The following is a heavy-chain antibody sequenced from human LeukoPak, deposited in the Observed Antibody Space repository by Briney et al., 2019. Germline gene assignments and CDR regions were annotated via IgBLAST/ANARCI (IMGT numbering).Heavy chain of an antibody. Sequence: GRSLTLSCAASGFTFSDYYMSWIRQAPGKGLEWVSYISSSGSTIYYADSVKGRFTISRDNAKNSLYLQMNSLRAEDTAVYYCARECLREWELRPPWFDPWGQGTLVTVSS. CDR3: ARECLREWELRPPWFDP. V-gene: IGHV3-11*01. D-gene: IGHD1-26*01. CDR1: GFTFSDYY. CDR2: ISSSGSTI. J-gene: IGHJ5*02.